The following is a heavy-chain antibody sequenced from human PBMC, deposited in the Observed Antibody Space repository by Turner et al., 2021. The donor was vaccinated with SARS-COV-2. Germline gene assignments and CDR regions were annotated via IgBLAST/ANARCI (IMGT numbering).Heavy chain of an antibody. J-gene: IGHJ4*02. D-gene: IGHD6-19*01. V-gene: IGHV3-48*01. CDR3: ARDLGSIAVAN. CDR1: GFTFSSDS. CDR2: ISRSSSTI. Sequence: EVQLVDSVGGLVQPGCPLSLSCAASGFTFSSDSMNWVRQAPGKGLEWVSYISRSSSTIYYADSVKGRFTISRDNAKNSLYLQMNSLRAEDTAVYYCARDLGSIAVANWGQGTLVTVSS.